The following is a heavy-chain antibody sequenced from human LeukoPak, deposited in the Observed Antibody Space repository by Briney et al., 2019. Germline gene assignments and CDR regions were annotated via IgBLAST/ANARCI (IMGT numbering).Heavy chain of an antibody. V-gene: IGHV1-8*02. CDR3: ARGKMSTGSSWFGY. CDR1: GGTFSSYA. Sequence: ASVKVSCKASGGTFSSYAINWVRQATGQGLEWMGWMNPNSGNTGYAQKFQGRVTMTRNTSISTAYMELSSLRSEDTAVYYCARGKMSTGSSWFGYWGQGTPVTVSS. CDR2: MNPNSGNT. J-gene: IGHJ4*02. D-gene: IGHD6-13*01.